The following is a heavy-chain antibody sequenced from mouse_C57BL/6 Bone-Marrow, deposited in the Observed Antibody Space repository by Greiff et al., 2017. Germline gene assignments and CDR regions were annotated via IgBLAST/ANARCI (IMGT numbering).Heavy chain of an antibody. Sequence: QVQLPQSGAELARPGASVKLSCKASGYTFTRYGLSWVKKRTGQGLDWIGEILPRSGNTYYNEKFKGKATLTADKSSSTADMELRSLTSEDSAVYCCARIYYYGSSHWYFDVWGTGTTVTVSS. CDR3: ARIYYYGSSHWYFDV. J-gene: IGHJ1*03. V-gene: IGHV1-81*01. CDR1: GYTFTRYG. D-gene: IGHD1-1*01. CDR2: ILPRSGNT.